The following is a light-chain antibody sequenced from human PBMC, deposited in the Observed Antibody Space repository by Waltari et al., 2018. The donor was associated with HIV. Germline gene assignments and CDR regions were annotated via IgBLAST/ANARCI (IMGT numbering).Light chain of an antibody. CDR2: YKSGSFN. V-gene: IGLV5-45*02. CDR3: MVWHNGAVF. CDR1: SDMNVGTYR. Sequence: QAVLTQPSSLSASPGESASLTCTFRSDMNVGTYRIYWYQQKLGGPPQFLLRYKSGSFNERGAGVPSRFSGSKDSSANSGILIISGVQSEDEADYHCMVWHNGAVFFGGGTKLTVL. J-gene: IGLJ2*01.